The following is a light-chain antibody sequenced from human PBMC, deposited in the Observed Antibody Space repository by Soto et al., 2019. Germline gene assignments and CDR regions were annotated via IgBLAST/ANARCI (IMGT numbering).Light chain of an antibody. CDR1: QRVSSNF. CDR3: QQRSNWPAN. J-gene: IGKJ5*01. V-gene: IGKV3D-20*02. CDR2: GAS. Sequence: EIVLTQSPVPLSLSPGERATLSCRASQRVSSNFLAWYQQKPGQAPRLLIFGASNRATGIPDRFSGSGSGTDFTLTISRLEPEDFAVYYCQQRSNWPANFGQGTRLEIK.